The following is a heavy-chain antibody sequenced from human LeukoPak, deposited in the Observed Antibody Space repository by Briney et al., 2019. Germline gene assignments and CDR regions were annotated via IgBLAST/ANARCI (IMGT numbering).Heavy chain of an antibody. Sequence: GGSLRLSCAASGFTFSSYGMHWVRQAPGKGLEWVAVIWYDGSNKYYADSVKGRFTISRDNSKNTLYLQMNSLRAEDTAVYYCARDFRVRGVIIGYWGQGTLATVSS. J-gene: IGHJ4*02. V-gene: IGHV3-33*01. D-gene: IGHD3-10*01. CDR2: IWYDGSNK. CDR1: GFTFSSYG. CDR3: ARDFRVRGVIIGY.